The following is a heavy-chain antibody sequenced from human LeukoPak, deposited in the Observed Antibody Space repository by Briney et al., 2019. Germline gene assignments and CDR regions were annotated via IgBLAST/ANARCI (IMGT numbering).Heavy chain of an antibody. J-gene: IGHJ4*02. CDR1: GYTFTSYY. CDR2: INPSGGST. CDR3: ARDGNFDH. D-gene: IGHD1-26*01. V-gene: IGHV1-46*01. Sequence: ASVKVSCKASGYTFTSYYMHWVRQAPGQGLEWMGIINPSGGSTSYAQKFQGRVTMTGDTSISTTYMELIRLTSDDTAVYYCARDGNFDHWGQGTLVTVSS.